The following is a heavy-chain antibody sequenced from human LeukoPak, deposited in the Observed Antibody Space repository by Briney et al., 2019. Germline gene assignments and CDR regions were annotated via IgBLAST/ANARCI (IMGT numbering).Heavy chain of an antibody. D-gene: IGHD4-17*01. V-gene: IGHV1-69*13. CDR3: ASSAGDYGDYFNWFDP. Sequence: SVKVSCKVSGYTLTELSMHWVRQAPGQGLEWMGGIIPIFGTANYAQKFQGRVTITADESTSTAYMELSSLRSEDTAVYYCASSAGDYGDYFNWFDPWGQGTLVTVSS. J-gene: IGHJ5*02. CDR1: GYTLTELS. CDR2: IIPIFGTA.